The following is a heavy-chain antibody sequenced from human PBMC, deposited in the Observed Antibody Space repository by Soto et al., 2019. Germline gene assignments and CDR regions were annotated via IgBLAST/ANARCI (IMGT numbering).Heavy chain of an antibody. D-gene: IGHD6-13*01. CDR2: IYYSGST. Sequence: SETLSLTCTVSGGSISSGDYYWSWIRQPPGKGLEWIGYIYYSGSTYYTPSLKSRLTISADTSKNQFSLKLSSVTAADTAVYYCARHRAAAGYFDYWGQGTLVTVSS. CDR3: ARHRAAAGYFDY. CDR1: GGSISSGDYY. V-gene: IGHV4-30-4*01. J-gene: IGHJ4*02.